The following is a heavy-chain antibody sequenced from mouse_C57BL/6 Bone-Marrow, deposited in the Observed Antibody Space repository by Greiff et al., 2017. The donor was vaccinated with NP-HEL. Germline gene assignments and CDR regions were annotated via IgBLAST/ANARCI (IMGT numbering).Heavy chain of an antibody. Sequence: EVMLVESGGGLVQPGGSPKLSCAASGFTFSDYYMYWVRQTPEKRLEWVAYISNGGGSTYYPDTVKGRFTISRDNAKNTLYLQMSRLKSEDTAMYYCARDGYYGFDYWGQGTTLTVSS. D-gene: IGHD2-3*01. CDR2: ISNGGGST. J-gene: IGHJ2*01. CDR1: GFTFSDYY. CDR3: ARDGYYGFDY. V-gene: IGHV5-12*01.